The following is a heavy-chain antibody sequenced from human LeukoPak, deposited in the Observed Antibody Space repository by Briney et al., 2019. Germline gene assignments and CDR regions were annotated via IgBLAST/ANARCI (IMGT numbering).Heavy chain of an antibody. J-gene: IGHJ4*02. D-gene: IGHD3-22*01. V-gene: IGHV3-21*01. CDR2: IGSRSTYI. Sequence: GGSLRLSCAASGFTFTSYTMNWVRQAPGKGLEWVSSIGSRSTYIYYADSVKGRFTISRDNAKNSLYLQMNGLRAEDTAVYYCARDQNDSSGYSGGLDYWGQGTLVTVSS. CDR1: GFTFTSYT. CDR3: ARDQNDSSGYSGGLDY.